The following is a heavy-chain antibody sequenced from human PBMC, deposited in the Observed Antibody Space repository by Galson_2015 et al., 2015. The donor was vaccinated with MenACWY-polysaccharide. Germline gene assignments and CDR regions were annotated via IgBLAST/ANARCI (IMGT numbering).Heavy chain of an antibody. V-gene: IGHV1-8*01. CDR3: ARGRRDTAVAGTAAVLLDY. CDR2: MNPNSANT. CDR1: GYTFTNYD. Sequence: SVKVSCKASGYTFTNYDINWVRQATGQGLEWMGWMNPNSANTGYPQKFQGRVTMTRNTSISTAYMELSSLTSEDTAVYYCARGRRDTAVAGTAAVLLDYWGQGIPVTVSS. D-gene: IGHD6-19*01. J-gene: IGHJ4*02.